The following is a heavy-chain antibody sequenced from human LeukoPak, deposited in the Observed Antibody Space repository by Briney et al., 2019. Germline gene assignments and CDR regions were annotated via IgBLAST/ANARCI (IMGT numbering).Heavy chain of an antibody. Sequence: GESLKISCKGSGYSFTCYWIGWVRQMPGKGLEWMGIIYPGDSDTRYSPSFQGQVTISADKSISTAYLQWSSLKASDTAMYYCARRLSGMVRGVIMYHFDYWGQGTLVTVSS. CDR3: ARRLSGMVRGVIMYHFDY. CDR2: IYPGDSDT. CDR1: GYSFTCYW. V-gene: IGHV5-51*01. J-gene: IGHJ4*02. D-gene: IGHD3-10*01.